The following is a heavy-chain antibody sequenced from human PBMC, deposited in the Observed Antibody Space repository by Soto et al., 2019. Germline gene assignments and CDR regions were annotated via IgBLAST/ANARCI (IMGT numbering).Heavy chain of an antibody. D-gene: IGHD2-15*01. CDR1: GFTFSSYA. Sequence: PGGSLRLSCAASGFTFSSYAMSWARQAPGKGLEWVSAISGSGGSTYYADSVKGRFTISRDNSKNTLYLQMNSLRAEDTAVYYCAILPPPDIVVVVAARVSWGQGTLVTVSS. J-gene: IGHJ4*02. CDR3: AILPPPDIVVVVAARVS. CDR2: ISGSGGST. V-gene: IGHV3-23*01.